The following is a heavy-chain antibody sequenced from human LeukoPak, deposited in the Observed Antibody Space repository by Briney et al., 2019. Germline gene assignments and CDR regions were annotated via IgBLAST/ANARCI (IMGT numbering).Heavy chain of an antibody. CDR2: IYTSGST. CDR3: ASGSYYDSSGYLSI. CDR1: GGSISSYY. D-gene: IGHD3-22*01. V-gene: IGHV4-4*07. J-gene: IGHJ4*02. Sequence: PSETLSLTCTVSGGSISSYYWSWIRQPAGKGLEWLGRIYTSGSTNYNPSLKSRVTMSVDTSKKQFSLKLSSVTAADTAVYYCASGSYYDSSGYLSIWGQGTLVTVSS.